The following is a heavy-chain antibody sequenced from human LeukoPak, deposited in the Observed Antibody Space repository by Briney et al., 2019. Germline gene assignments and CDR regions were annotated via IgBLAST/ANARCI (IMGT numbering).Heavy chain of an antibody. D-gene: IGHD3-9*01. J-gene: IGHJ5*02. CDR3: ARLRYFDWLVTGWFDH. CDR2: IYTSGST. CDR1: GGSISSYY. Sequence: SETLSLTCTVSGGSISSYYWSWIRQPPGKGLEWIGYIYTSGSTNYNPSLKSRVTISVDTSKNQFSLKLSSVTAADTAVYYCARLRYFDWLVTGWFDHWGQGTLVTVSS. V-gene: IGHV4-4*09.